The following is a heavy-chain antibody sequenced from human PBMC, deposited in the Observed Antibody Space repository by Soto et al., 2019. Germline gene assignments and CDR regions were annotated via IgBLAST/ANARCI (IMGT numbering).Heavy chain of an antibody. Sequence: EVQLLESGGGLVQPGGSLRLSCAASGFTFSSYAMSWVRQAPGKGLEWVSAISGSGGSTYYAESVKGRFTIYRDNSKNTLYLQMNSLRAEETAVYYCAKDRLTGTSWFDPWGQGTLVTVSS. V-gene: IGHV3-23*01. CDR1: GFTFSSYA. CDR2: ISGSGGST. D-gene: IGHD1-7*01. J-gene: IGHJ5*02. CDR3: AKDRLTGTSWFDP.